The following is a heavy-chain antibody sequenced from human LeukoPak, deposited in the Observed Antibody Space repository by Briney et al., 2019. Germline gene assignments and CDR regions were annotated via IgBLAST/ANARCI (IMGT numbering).Heavy chain of an antibody. Sequence: PGGSLRLSCAASGFTFDDYAMHWVRRAPGKGLEWVSGISWNSGSIGYADSVKGRFTISRDNAKNSLYLQMNSLRAEDTALYYCAKGPRSGYEVLPDYWGQGTLVTVSS. CDR3: AKGPRSGYEVLPDY. D-gene: IGHD5-12*01. J-gene: IGHJ4*02. V-gene: IGHV3-9*01. CDR2: ISWNSGSI. CDR1: GFTFDDYA.